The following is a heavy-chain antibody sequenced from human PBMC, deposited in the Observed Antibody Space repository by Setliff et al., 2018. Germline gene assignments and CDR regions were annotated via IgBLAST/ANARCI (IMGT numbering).Heavy chain of an antibody. Sequence: GESLKISCAASGFVFGAYVMHWVRQAPGKGLEWVAILSYDTTKEYYADSVKGRFTISRDNSRNTLYLQMNSLRSEDTADYYCARDRIGPFLSYMDGWGKGTAVTVSS. CDR1: GFVFGAYV. CDR3: ARDRIGPFLSYMDG. J-gene: IGHJ6*03. D-gene: IGHD3-3*02. V-gene: IGHV3-30*03. CDR2: LSYDTTKE.